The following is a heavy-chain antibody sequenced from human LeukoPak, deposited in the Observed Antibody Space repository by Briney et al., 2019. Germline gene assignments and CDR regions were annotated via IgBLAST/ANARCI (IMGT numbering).Heavy chain of an antibody. CDR2: IIPIFGTA. J-gene: IGHJ4*02. Sequence: ASVKVSRKASGGTFSSYAISWVRQAPGQGLEWMGGIIPIFGTANYAQKFQGRVTITADESTSTAYMELSSLRSEDTAVYYCARVLYSGYDYYFDYWGQGTQVTVSS. CDR3: ARVLYSGYDYYFDY. D-gene: IGHD5-12*01. V-gene: IGHV1-69*13. CDR1: GGTFSSYA.